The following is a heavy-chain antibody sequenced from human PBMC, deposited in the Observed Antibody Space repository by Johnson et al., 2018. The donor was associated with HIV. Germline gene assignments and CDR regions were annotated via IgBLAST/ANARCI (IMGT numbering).Heavy chain of an antibody. CDR2: ISYDGSNK. J-gene: IGHJ3*02. V-gene: IGHV3-30*03. Sequence: QVQLVESGGGLVKPGGSLRLSCAASGFTFSSYGMHWVRQAPGKGLEWVAVISYDGSNKYYADSMKGRFTISRDNSKNKLYLQMNSLRAEDTSVYYCARDESYRKYALTAFDIWGQGTMVTVSS. CDR1: GFTFSSYG. D-gene: IGHD1-14*01. CDR3: ARDESYRKYALTAFDI.